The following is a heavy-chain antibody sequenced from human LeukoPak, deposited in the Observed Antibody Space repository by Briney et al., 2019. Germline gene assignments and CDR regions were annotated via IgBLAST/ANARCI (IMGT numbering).Heavy chain of an antibody. V-gene: IGHV3-30*18. Sequence: GGSLRLSCAASGFTFSSYGMSWVRQAPGKGLEWVAVISYDGSNKYYAASVRGRFTISRDTSRSTLYLQMNSLRAEDAAVYYCAKAPVTSCRGAFCYPFDYWGQGTLVTVSS. CDR3: AKAPVTSCRGAFCYPFDY. CDR1: GFTFSSYG. J-gene: IGHJ4*02. CDR2: ISYDGSNK. D-gene: IGHD2-15*01.